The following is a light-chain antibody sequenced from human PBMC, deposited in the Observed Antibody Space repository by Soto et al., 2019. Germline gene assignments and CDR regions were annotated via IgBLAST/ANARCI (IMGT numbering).Light chain of an antibody. CDR3: QQYGSTLYT. Sequence: EIVLTQSPGTLSLSPGERATLSCRASQSVSSSYLAWYQQKTGQAPRLLIYGASNRATGIPDRFSGSGSGTDFNLTISRLESEDFAVYYCQQYGSTLYTFGQGTKLEI. V-gene: IGKV3-20*01. CDR1: QSVSSSY. CDR2: GAS. J-gene: IGKJ2*01.